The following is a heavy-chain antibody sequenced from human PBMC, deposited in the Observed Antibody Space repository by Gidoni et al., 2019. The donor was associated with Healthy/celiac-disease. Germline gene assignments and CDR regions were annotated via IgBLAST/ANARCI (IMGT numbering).Heavy chain of an antibody. Sequence: EVQLVESGGGLVQPGGSLRLSCAASGFTVSSNYMSWVRQAPGKGLEWVSVIYSGGSTYYADSVKGRFTISRDNSKNMLYLQMNSLRAEDTAVYYCARSDSGSYYDSYWYFDLWGRGTLVTVSS. D-gene: IGHD1-26*01. CDR2: IYSGGST. CDR1: GFTVSSNY. J-gene: IGHJ2*01. CDR3: ARSDSGSYYDSYWYFDL. V-gene: IGHV3-66*01.